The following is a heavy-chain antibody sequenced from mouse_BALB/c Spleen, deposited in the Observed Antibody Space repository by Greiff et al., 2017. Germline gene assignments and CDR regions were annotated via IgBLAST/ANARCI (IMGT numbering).Heavy chain of an antibody. CDR3: TRFYYYDYDGFAY. V-gene: IGHV1S22*01. Sequence: LQQPGSELVRPGASVKLSCKASGYTFTSYWMHWVKQRPGQGLEWIGNIYPGSGSTNYDEKFKSKATLTVDTSSSTAYMQLSSLTSEDSAVYYCTRFYYYDYDGFAYWGQGTLVTVSA. CDR1: GYTFTSYW. J-gene: IGHJ3*01. D-gene: IGHD2-4*01. CDR2: IYPGSGST.